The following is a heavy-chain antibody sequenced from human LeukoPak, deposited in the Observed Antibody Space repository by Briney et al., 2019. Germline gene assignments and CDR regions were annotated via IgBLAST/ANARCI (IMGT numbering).Heavy chain of an antibody. CDR2: ISGSGGST. CDR3: AKEKSYCSGGSCYGVTTFDY. V-gene: IGHV3-23*01. CDR1: GFTFSSYG. Sequence: GGSLRLSCAASGFTFSSYGMSWVRQAPGKGLEWVSAISGSGGSTYYADSVKGRFTISRDNSKNTLYLQMNSLRAEDTAVYYCAKEKSYCSGGSCYGVTTFDYWGXXTLVTASS. J-gene: IGHJ4*02. D-gene: IGHD2-15*01.